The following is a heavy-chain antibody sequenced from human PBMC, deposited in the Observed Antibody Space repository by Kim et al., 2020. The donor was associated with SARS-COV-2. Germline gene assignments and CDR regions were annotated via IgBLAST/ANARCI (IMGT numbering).Heavy chain of an antibody. Sequence: GESLKISCKGSGYSFTSYWISWVRQMPGKGLEWMGRIDPSDSYTNYSPSFQGHVPISADKFISTAYLQWSSLKASDTAMYYCARQYGSSSWYSYYYYYGMDVWGQGTTVTVSS. CDR3: ARQYGSSSWYSYYYYYGMDV. V-gene: IGHV5-10-1*01. J-gene: IGHJ6*02. CDR1: GYSFTSYW. CDR2: IDPSDSYT. D-gene: IGHD6-13*01.